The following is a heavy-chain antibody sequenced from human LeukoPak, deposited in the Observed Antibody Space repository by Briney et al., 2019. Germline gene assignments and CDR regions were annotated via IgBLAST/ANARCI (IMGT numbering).Heavy chain of an antibody. CDR2: VNGGGSST. D-gene: IGHD4-23*01. CDR1: GFTFSSYS. Sequence: GGSLRLSCAASGFTFSSYSMNRVRQAPAKGLEWVSSVNGGGSSTYYADSVKGRFTISRDNSRNTLYLQMNSLRVEDTAVYYCAKGSVVTLDSWGQGTLVSVSS. J-gene: IGHJ4*02. V-gene: IGHV3-23*01. CDR3: AKGSVVTLDS.